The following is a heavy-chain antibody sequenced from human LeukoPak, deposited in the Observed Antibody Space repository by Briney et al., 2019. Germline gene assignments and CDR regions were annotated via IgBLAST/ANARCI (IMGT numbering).Heavy chain of an antibody. J-gene: IGHJ6*03. Sequence: ASVKVSCKASGYTFTGYYMHWVRQAPGQGLEWMGWINPNSGGTNYAQKFQGGVTMTRDTSISTAYMELSRLRSDDTAVYYCAREVVPAATYMDVWGKGTTVTISS. V-gene: IGHV1-2*02. CDR1: GYTFTGYY. CDR3: AREVVPAATYMDV. D-gene: IGHD2-2*01. CDR2: INPNSGGT.